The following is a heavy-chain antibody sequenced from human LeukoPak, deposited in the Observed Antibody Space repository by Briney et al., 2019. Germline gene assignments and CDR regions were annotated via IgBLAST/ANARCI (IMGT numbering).Heavy chain of an antibody. CDR1: GFTFSNYW. J-gene: IGHJ4*02. V-gene: IGHV3-74*01. CDR2: INSDGFTT. Sequence: PGRSLRLSCAASGFTFSNYWMHWVRQVTGKGLVWVSRINSDGFTTTYADSVKGRFTISRDNARNTLYLQMNSLRGEDTAVYYCVYSGNYPFDYWGQGTLVTVSS. CDR3: VYSGNYPFDY. D-gene: IGHD1-26*01.